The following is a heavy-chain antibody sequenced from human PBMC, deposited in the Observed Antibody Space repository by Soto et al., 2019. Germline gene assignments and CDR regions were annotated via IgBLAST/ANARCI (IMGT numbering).Heavy chain of an antibody. J-gene: IGHJ6*02. CDR3: AKVSLGATTITDFYYYGMDV. CDR1: GFTFDNYA. CDR2: ITGSGENT. V-gene: IGHV3-23*01. Sequence: GGSRRLSCAASGFTFDNYAMNWVRQAPGKGLEWVSGITGSGENTYYADSVKGRFTISRDNSKNTLYVQLNSLRVEDTAIYYCAKVSLGATTITDFYYYGMDVWGQGTMVTVSS. D-gene: IGHD1-26*01.